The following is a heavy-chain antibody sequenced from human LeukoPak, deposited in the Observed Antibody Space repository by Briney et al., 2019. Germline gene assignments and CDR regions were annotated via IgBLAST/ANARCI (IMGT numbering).Heavy chain of an antibody. D-gene: IGHD2-15*01. CDR1: GGSISSYY. Sequence: SETLSLTCTVSGGSISSYYWSWIRQPAGKGLEWIGRIYTSGSTNYNPSLKSRVTMSVDTSKNQFSLKLSSVTAADTAVYYCARDHCSGGSCYASWYHFDYWGQGTLVTVSS. CDR3: ARDHCSGGSCYASWYHFDY. CDR2: IYTSGST. V-gene: IGHV4-4*07. J-gene: IGHJ4*02.